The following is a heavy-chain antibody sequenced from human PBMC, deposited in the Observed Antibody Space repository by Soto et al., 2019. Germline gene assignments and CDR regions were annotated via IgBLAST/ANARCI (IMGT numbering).Heavy chain of an antibody. D-gene: IGHD3-3*01. Sequence: EVHLLQSGGGLVQPGGSLRLSCAAFGFSFSSFALSWVRQSPGKGLEWVAAVSGRGGDTYYANSVKGRFTISRDNSQNTLFLQMNSLRAEDSAIYYCAKDPIYDFWSGFSAVYFDYWGQGTLVTVSS. CDR2: VSGRGGDT. V-gene: IGHV3-23*01. J-gene: IGHJ4*02. CDR1: GFSFSSFA. CDR3: AKDPIYDFWSGFSAVYFDY.